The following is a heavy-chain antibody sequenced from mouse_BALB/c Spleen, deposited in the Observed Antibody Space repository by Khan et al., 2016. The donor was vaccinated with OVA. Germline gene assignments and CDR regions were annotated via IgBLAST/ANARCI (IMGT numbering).Heavy chain of an antibody. V-gene: IGHV3-2*02. CDR1: GYSITSDYA. CDR2: IRYSGIT. D-gene: IGHD2-2*01. J-gene: IGHJ1*01. CDR3: ARREGNGYDYWYFDV. Sequence: EVQLQESGPGLVKPSQSLSLTCTVTGYSITSDYAWNWIRQFPGNKLEWMGYIRYSGITSYNPSLKSRISITRDPSKHQFFLQLNSVTTEDTATSYGARREGNGYDYWYFDVWGAGTTVTVAS.